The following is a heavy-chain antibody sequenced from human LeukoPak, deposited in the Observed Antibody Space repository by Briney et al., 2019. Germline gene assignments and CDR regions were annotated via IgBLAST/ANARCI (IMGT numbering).Heavy chain of an antibody. CDR2: VDHTGST. D-gene: IGHD2-15*01. Sequence: PSETLSLTCTVSDDSITMYYWTWIRQPPGKGLEWIGYVDHTGSTKFNPSLNGRVSISRDTSNNFFSLRLRSVTAADTAVYYCARDRNRGLGYCSSSSCYPFDYWGQGTLVTVSS. CDR3: ARDRNRGLGYCSSSSCYPFDY. V-gene: IGHV4-59*01. J-gene: IGHJ4*02. CDR1: DDSITMYY.